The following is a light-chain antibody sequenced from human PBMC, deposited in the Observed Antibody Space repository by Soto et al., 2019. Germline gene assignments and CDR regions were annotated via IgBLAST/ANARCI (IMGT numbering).Light chain of an antibody. CDR3: QHYNSYSEE. CDR1: QTISSW. Sequence: DIQMTQSPSTLSGSVGDRVTITCRASQTISSWLAWYHQKPGKAPKLLIYKASTLKSGVPSRFSGSGSGTEFTLTISSLQPDDFATYYCQHYNSYSEEFGQGTKVDIK. CDR2: KAS. J-gene: IGKJ1*01. V-gene: IGKV1-5*03.